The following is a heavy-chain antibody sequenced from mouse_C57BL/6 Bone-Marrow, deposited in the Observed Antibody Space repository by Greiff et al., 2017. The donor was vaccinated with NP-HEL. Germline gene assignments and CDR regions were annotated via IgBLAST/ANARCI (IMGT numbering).Heavy chain of an antibody. Sequence: VQRVESGAELARPGASVKLSCKASGYTFTSYGISWVKQRTGQGLEWIGEIYPRSGNTYYNEKFKGKATLTADKSSSTAYMELRSLTSEDSAVYFCARERGTLAWFAYWGQGTLVTVSA. D-gene: IGHD2-14*01. V-gene: IGHV1-81*01. CDR1: GYTFTSYG. J-gene: IGHJ3*01. CDR2: IYPRSGNT. CDR3: ARERGTLAWFAY.